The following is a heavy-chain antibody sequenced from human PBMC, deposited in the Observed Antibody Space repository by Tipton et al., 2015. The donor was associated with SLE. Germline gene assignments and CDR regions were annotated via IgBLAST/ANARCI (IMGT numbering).Heavy chain of an antibody. CDR1: GFTFSSYW. CDR2: IKQDGSEK. Sequence: GSLRLSCAASGFTFSSYWMSWVRQAPGKGLEWVANIKQDGSEKYYVDFVKGRFTISRDNAKNSLYLQMNSLRAEDTAVYYCARGLYPGIAAAGIPNYMDVWGKGTTVTVSS. CDR3: ARGLYPGIAAAGIPNYMDV. J-gene: IGHJ6*03. V-gene: IGHV3-7*05. D-gene: IGHD6-13*01.